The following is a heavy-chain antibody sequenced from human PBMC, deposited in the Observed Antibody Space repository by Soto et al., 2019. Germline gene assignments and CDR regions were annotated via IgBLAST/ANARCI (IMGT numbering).Heavy chain of an antibody. J-gene: IGHJ4*02. D-gene: IGHD6-13*01. Sequence: GASVKVSCKASGYTFTSYGISWVRQAPGQGLEWMGWISAYNGNTNYAQKLQGRVTMTTDTSTSTAYMELRSLRSDDTAVYYCARDVSGIAAAGTSDYWGQGTLVTVSS. CDR3: ARDVSGIAAAGTSDY. CDR1: GYTFTSYG. V-gene: IGHV1-18*01. CDR2: ISAYNGNT.